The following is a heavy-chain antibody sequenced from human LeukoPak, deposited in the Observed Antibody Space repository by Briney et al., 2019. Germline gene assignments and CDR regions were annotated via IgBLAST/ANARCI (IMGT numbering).Heavy chain of an antibody. D-gene: IGHD2-8*01. J-gene: IGHJ4*02. V-gene: IGHV3-11*01. CDR2: INSGSDII. CDR3: ARGEWFYDS. Sequence: PGGSLRLSCAASGFTFSGYYMSWIRQAPGKGLEWVSHINSGSDIIYNADSVKGRFTISRDNAETSLYLQMNSLRADDTAVHFCARGEWFYDSWGQGTLVTVSS. CDR1: GFTFSGYY.